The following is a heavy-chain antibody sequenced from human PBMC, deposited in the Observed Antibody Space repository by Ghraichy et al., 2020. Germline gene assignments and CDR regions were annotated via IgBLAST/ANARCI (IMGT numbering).Heavy chain of an antibody. CDR3: ARGADYGGNPWNCFDP. CDR2: IYSSGST. V-gene: IGHV4-4*07. CDR1: GGSITSYY. D-gene: IGHD4-23*01. Sequence: SETLSLTCTVSGGSITSYYWNWIRQPAGKGLEWIGHIYSSGSTSYNPSLKSRVTMSVDTSKNQFSLKLNSVTAADTAVYYCARGADYGGNPWNCFDPWGQGTLVTVSS. J-gene: IGHJ5*02.